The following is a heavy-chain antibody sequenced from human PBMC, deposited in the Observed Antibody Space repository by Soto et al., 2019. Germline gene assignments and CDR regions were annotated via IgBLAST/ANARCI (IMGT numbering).Heavy chain of an antibody. CDR3: ARDNGYGHFDS. V-gene: IGHV4-31*03. CDR2: MFYTWST. J-gene: IGHJ4*02. D-gene: IGHD5-12*01. Sequence: QVQLQESGPGLVKPSQTLSLTCTVSGASITSGRSSWSWIRQHPWKGLEWIGYMFYTWSTYYHPSLKSRVKISADTSKYQFSLRLSSVTPAETDVYYCARDNGYGHFDSWGQGTLVTVSS. CDR1: GASITSGRSS.